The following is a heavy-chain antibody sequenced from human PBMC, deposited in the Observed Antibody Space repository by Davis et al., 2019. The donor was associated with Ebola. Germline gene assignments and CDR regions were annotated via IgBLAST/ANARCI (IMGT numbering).Heavy chain of an antibody. Sequence: ASVKVSCKASGYTFTGYYMHWVRQAPGQGLAWMGWINPNSGGTNYAQKFQGRVTMTRDTSISPAYMELSRLRSDDTAVYYCARPNGDGGNPYWYFDLWGRGTLVTVSS. J-gene: IGHJ2*01. CDR1: GYTFTGYY. V-gene: IGHV1-2*02. D-gene: IGHD4-23*01. CDR3: ARPNGDGGNPYWYFDL. CDR2: INPNSGGT.